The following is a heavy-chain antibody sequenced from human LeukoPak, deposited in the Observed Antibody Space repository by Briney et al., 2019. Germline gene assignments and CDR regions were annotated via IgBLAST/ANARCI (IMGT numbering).Heavy chain of an antibody. J-gene: IGHJ4*02. CDR1: GYSFSSKW. Sequence: GASLKISCKTSGYSFSSKWIAWVRQMPGKGLEYMGIIYPGDADTRYSPSFQGQVTISADGSITTAFLQWSSLKASDSAIYYCAKVGYCSGGSCYARGYLDDWGQGTLVTVSS. D-gene: IGHD2-15*01. CDR2: IYPGDADT. V-gene: IGHV5-51*01. CDR3: AKVGYCSGGSCYARGYLDD.